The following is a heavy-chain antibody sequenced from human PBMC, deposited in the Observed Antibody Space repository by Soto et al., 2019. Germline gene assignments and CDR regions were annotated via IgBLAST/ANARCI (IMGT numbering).Heavy chain of an antibody. CDR1: GGSVSSYY. D-gene: IGHD5-18*01. CDR3: ARERAAAKDWFDP. Sequence: SSETLSLTCTVSGGSVSSYYWSWIRQPPGKGLEWIGYIYHSGSTYYNPSLKSRVTISVDTSKNQFSLKLSSVTAADTAVYYCARERAAAKDWFDPWSQGTLVTVSS. CDR2: IYHSGST. J-gene: IGHJ5*02. V-gene: IGHV4-59*06.